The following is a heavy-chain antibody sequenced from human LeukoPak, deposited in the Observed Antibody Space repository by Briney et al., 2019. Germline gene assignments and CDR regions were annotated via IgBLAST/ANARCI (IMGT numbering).Heavy chain of an antibody. CDR1: GYSFTNYD. D-gene: IGHD5-12*01. CDR2: ITPYSGNT. V-gene: IGHV1-18*01. J-gene: IGHJ4*02. Sequence: ASVKVSCKPSGYSFTNYDITWVRQAPGQGLEWVGRITPYSGNTHYAQNLRGRVTVTTDTSTTTAYLGLENLRSDDTAVYYCARGGPYEGVGYWGQGTLVIVSA. CDR3: ARGGPYEGVGY.